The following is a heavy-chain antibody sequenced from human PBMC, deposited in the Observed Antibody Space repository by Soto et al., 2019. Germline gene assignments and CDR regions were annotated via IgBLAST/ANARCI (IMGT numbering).Heavy chain of an antibody. D-gene: IGHD2-15*01. CDR2: IWYDGSNK. V-gene: IGHV3-33*01. CDR1: VLTFSSYA. Sequence: LRLSCAASVLTFSSYAMHCVRQAPGKGLEWVAVIWYDGSNKYYADSVKGRFRISGDNSKNTLYLRTNSLRAEDSAVYYCARDRGPGGNCRFNSWGQGTLVTVSS. CDR3: ARDRGPGGNCRFNS. J-gene: IGHJ4*02.